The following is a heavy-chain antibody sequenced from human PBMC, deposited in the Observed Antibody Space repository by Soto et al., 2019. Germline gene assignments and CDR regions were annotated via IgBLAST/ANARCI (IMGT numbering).Heavy chain of an antibody. Sequence: SETLSLTCTVSGDSISSYYWSWIRQPPGKGLEWIGYIYYSVSTNYNPSLKSRVTISVDTSKNQFSLKLSSVTAADTAVYYCARGPTSGYDSSGYYYYYGMDVWGQGTRVTVSS. CDR3: ARGPTSGYDSSGYYYYYGMDV. V-gene: IGHV4-59*01. D-gene: IGHD3-22*01. CDR2: IYYSVST. CDR1: GDSISSYY. J-gene: IGHJ6*02.